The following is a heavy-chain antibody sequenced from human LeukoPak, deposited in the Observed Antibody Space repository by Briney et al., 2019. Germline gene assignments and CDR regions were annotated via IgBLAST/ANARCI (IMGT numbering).Heavy chain of an antibody. CDR2: IYSGGST. V-gene: IGHV3-66*01. Sequence: GGSLRLSCAASGFTVSSNYMSWVRQAPGKGLEWVSVIYSGGSTYYADSVKGRFTISRDNSKNTLYLQMNSLRAEDTAVYYCARDRRIPSRYYYGSGSYSDAFDIWGQGTMVTVSS. J-gene: IGHJ3*02. CDR1: GFTVSSNY. CDR3: ARDRRIPSRYYYGSGSYSDAFDI. D-gene: IGHD3-10*01.